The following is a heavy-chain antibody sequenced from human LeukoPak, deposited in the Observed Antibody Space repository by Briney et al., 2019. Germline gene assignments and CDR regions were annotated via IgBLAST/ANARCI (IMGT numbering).Heavy chain of an antibody. CDR2: IITYNGNR. J-gene: IGHJ6*03. D-gene: IGHD4-17*01. Sequence: ASVTVSCKGSGFTFTSYGITWVRQAPGQGLEWMGWIITYNGNRHYAQKFQGRVTLITDTSTNTAYMELRGLRSDDTAVYYCAKTTVTSEEYFYYYMDVWGKGTTVTVSS. CDR3: AKTTVTSEEYFYYYMDV. V-gene: IGHV1-18*01. CDR1: GFTFTSYG.